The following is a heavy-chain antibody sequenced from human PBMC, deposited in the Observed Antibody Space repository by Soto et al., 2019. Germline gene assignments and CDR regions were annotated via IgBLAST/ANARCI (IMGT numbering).Heavy chain of an antibody. CDR3: ARLASGSYDY. Sequence: QVQLVQSGAEVKKPGSSVRVSCKASGGTFSTYIISWVRQSPGQGLEWMGRISPMVGIAFYAQKFQGRIAITADKSTSIAYLEVTSLRNEDTAVYYCARLASGSYDYWGQGTLITVSS. J-gene: IGHJ4*02. CDR2: ISPMVGIA. CDR1: GGTFSTYI. D-gene: IGHD1-26*01. V-gene: IGHV1-69*02.